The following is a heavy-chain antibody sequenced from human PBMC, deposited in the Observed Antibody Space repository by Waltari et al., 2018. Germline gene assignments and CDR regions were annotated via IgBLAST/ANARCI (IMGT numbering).Heavy chain of an antibody. J-gene: IGHJ4*02. CDR1: GYTFTGYY. V-gene: IGHV1-2*02. D-gene: IGHD6-6*01. CDR2: INPNSVGT. CDR3: ARVFSSSSHY. Sequence: QVQLVQSGAEVKKPGASVKVSCKASGYTFTGYYMHWVRQAPGQGLEWMGWINPNSVGTNYEQKFQGRVTMTRDTSISTAYMELSRLRSDDAAVYYCARVFSSSSHYWGQGTLVTVSS.